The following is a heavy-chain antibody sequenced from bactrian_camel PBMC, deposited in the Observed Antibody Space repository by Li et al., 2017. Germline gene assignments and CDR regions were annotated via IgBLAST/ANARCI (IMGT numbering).Heavy chain of an antibody. CDR2: IDSDGKT. CDR1: GIVYNNYC. CDR3: AADRLVCLSTDTRAEWHY. D-gene: IGHD5*01. V-gene: IGHV3S53*01. J-gene: IGHJ4*01. Sequence: QVQLVESGGGSVQPGGSLRLSCEAVGIVYNNYCQGWFRQAPGKEREGVAAIDSDGKTDYAVPVKGRFTISHDAAKSTTYLQMTSLKPEDTGMYYCAADRLVCLSTDTRAEWHYWGQGTQVTVS.